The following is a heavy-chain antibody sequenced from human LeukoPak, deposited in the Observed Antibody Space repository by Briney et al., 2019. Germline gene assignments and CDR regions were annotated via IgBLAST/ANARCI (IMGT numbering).Heavy chain of an antibody. J-gene: IGHJ4*02. CDR1: GFTFSSYS. V-gene: IGHV3-21*01. Sequence: GGSLRLSCAASGFTFSSYSMNWVRQAPGKGLEWVSSISSNSSYIYYADSVKGRFTISRDNAKNSLYLQMNSLRAEDTAVYYCARKIMGDYWGQGTLVTASS. D-gene: IGHD3-16*01. CDR2: ISSNSSYI. CDR3: ARKIMGDY.